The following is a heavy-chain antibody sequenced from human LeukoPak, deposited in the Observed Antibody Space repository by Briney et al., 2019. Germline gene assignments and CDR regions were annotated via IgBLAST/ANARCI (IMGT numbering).Heavy chain of an antibody. CDR1: GYSFTRYW. D-gene: IGHD1-1*01. J-gene: IGHJ6*03. CDR3: ARLGLGTTSYYYYYMDV. CDR2: IYPADSDT. V-gene: IGHV5-51*01. Sequence: GESLKISCKGSGYSFTRYWIAWVRQMPGKGLEWMGIIYPADSDTKYSPSFQGQVTISADKSISTAYLQWSSLKASDTAMYYCARLGLGTTSYYYYYMDVWGKGTTVTISS.